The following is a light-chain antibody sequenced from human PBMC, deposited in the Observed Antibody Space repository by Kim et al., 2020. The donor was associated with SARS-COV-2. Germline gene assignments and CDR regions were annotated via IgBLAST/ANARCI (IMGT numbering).Light chain of an antibody. CDR1: SRRYYD. CDR3: SPRNSSSHGV. Sequence: EKVRSTTREEDSRRYYDTSWHQQKREQAVVLIFYGNNHRPSRIPERFAGSRARNTASFTIAGAEEDDAADYYCSPRNSSSHGVFGGGTQLTVL. J-gene: IGLJ3*02. V-gene: IGLV3-19*01. CDR2: GNN.